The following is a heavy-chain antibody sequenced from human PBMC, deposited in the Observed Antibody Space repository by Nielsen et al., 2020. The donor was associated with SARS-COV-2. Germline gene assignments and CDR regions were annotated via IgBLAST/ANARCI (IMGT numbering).Heavy chain of an antibody. CDR3: ARARATIFGLVMSYGMDV. V-gene: IGHV1-8*01. CDR2: MNPNSGNT. D-gene: IGHD3/OR15-3a*01. CDR1: GYTFTNGD. J-gene: IGHJ6*02. Sequence: ASVKVSCKASGYTFTNGDINWVRQAAGQGLEWMGWMNPNSGNTGYAQKFQGRVTMTRNTSMGTVYMELTSDDTAVYYCARARATIFGLVMSYGMDVWGQGTTVAVSS.